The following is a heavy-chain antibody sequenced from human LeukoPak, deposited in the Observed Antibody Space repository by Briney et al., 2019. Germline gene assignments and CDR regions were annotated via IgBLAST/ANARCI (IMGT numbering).Heavy chain of an antibody. D-gene: IGHD6-6*01. CDR1: GFTVSSDY. Sequence: PGGSLRLFCAASGFTVSSDYMSWVRQAPGKGLEWVSVIYSGGSTYYADSVKGRFTISRDNSKNTLYLQMNSLRAEDTAVYYCARDRYSSSSDYYYYYMDVWGKGTTVTVSS. J-gene: IGHJ6*03. CDR3: ARDRYSSSSDYYYYYMDV. CDR2: IYSGGST. V-gene: IGHV3-66*02.